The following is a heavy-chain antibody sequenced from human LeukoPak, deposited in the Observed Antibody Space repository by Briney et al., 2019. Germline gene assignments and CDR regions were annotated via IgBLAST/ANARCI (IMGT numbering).Heavy chain of an antibody. V-gene: IGHV4-34*01. CDR3: ASEYSGYDRPFGY. CDR1: GGSFSGYY. D-gene: IGHD5-12*01. J-gene: IGHJ4*02. Sequence: SETLSLTCAVYGGSFSGYYWSWIRQPPGKGLEWIGEINHSGSTNYNPSLKSRVTISVDTSKNQFSLKLSSVTAADTAVYYCASEYSGYDRPFGYWGQGTLVTVSS. CDR2: INHSGST.